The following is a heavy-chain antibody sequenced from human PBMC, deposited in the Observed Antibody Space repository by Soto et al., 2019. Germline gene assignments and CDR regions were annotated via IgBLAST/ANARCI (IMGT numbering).Heavy chain of an antibody. D-gene: IGHD5-12*01. CDR3: GTSEEMAAIILN. CDR1: GFTFTRYS. Sequence: GSLRLSCAASGFTFTRYSMNWVRQAPGKGLEWVSSISSTTNYIYYGDSMKGRFTISRDNAKNSLYLEMNSLRVEDTAVYYCGTSEEMAAIILNWGQGSLVTVSS. V-gene: IGHV3-21*06. J-gene: IGHJ4*02. CDR2: ISSTTNYI.